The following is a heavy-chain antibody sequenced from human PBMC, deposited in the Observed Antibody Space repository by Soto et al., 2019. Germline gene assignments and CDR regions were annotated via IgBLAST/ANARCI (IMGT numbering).Heavy chain of an antibody. CDR2: INHSGST. D-gene: IGHD2-8*02. CDR1: GGSFSGYY. CDR3: ARDKITGLFDY. V-gene: IGHV4-34*01. Sequence: QVQLQQWGAGLLKPSETLSLTCAVYGGSFSGYYWTWIRQPPGTGLEWFGEINHSGSTNYNPSLKSRVTISVDTFKNQFSLKLTSVTAADTAVYYCARDKITGLFDYWGQGTLVTVSS. J-gene: IGHJ4*02.